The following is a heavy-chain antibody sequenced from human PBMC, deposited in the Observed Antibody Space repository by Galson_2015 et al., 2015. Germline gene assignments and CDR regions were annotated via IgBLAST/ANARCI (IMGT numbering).Heavy chain of an antibody. V-gene: IGHV3-30*18. Sequence: SLRLSCAASGFTFSSYGMHWVRQAPGKGLEWVAVISYDGSNKYYADSVKGRFTISRDNSKNTLYLQMNSLRAEDTAVYYCAKDHKLRQWMPGAYYFDYWGQGTLVTVSS. J-gene: IGHJ4*02. D-gene: IGHD5-12*01. CDR1: GFTFSSYG. CDR2: ISYDGSNK. CDR3: AKDHKLRQWMPGAYYFDY.